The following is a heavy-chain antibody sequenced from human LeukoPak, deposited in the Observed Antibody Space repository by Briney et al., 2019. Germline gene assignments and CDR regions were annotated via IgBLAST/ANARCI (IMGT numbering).Heavy chain of an antibody. J-gene: IGHJ4*02. CDR1: GFTFSSYE. Sequence: PGGSLRLSCAASGFTFSSYEMNWVRQAPGKGLEWVSYISSSSSTIYYADSVKGRFTISRDNAKNSLYLQMNSLRAEDTAVYYCARVLGPGPTYYYDSSGYVFDYWGQGTLVTVSS. V-gene: IGHV3-48*01. D-gene: IGHD3-22*01. CDR2: ISSSSSTI. CDR3: ARVLGPGPTYYYDSSGYVFDY.